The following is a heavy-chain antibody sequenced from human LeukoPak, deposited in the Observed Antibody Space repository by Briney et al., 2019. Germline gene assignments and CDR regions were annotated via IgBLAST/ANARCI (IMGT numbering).Heavy chain of an antibody. V-gene: IGHV1-46*01. D-gene: IGHD3-22*01. Sequence: ATVKVSCKASGYSLTTYYMHWVRQAPGQGLERMAIINPSGGGTKYAQKFQGRVTMTRDTPTNTVYMELSSLRTEDTAVYYCARDRYYYDSSGRRRNWFDPWGQGTLVTVSS. CDR2: INPSGGGT. CDR3: ARDRYYYDSSGRRRNWFDP. J-gene: IGHJ5*02. CDR1: GYSLTTYY.